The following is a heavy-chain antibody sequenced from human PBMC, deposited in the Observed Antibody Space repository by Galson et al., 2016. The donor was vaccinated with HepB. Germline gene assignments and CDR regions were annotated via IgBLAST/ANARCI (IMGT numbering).Heavy chain of an antibody. J-gene: IGHJ2*01. D-gene: IGHD2-2*01. CDR1: GYTFSSYG. CDR3: ARDRDIVVVPIAVSIGYFDL. V-gene: IGHV1-18*01. Sequence: SVKVSCKASGYTFSSYGISWVRQAPGQGLEWMGWISGYNGNTIYAQKLQGRVTMTTDTSTSTAYMELRSLSADGTAVYYCARDRDIVVVPIAVSIGYFDLRGRGTLVTVSS. CDR2: ISGYNGNT.